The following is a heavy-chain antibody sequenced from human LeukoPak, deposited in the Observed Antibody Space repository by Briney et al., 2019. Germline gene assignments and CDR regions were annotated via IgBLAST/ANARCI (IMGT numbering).Heavy chain of an antibody. V-gene: IGHV4-39*07. D-gene: IGHD7-27*01. Sequence: SETLSLTCTVFGGSISSSSYYWGWIRQPPGKGLEWIGSIYYSGSTYHNPSLKSRVTISVDTSKNQFSLKLSSVTAADTAVYYCARELLTELDYWGQGTLVTVSS. J-gene: IGHJ4*02. CDR3: ARELLTELDY. CDR1: GGSISSSSYY. CDR2: IYYSGST.